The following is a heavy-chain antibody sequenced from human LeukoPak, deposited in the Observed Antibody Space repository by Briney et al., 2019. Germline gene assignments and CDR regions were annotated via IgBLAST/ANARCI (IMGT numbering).Heavy chain of an antibody. Sequence: GASVKVSCKASGYTFTSYGISWVRQAPGQGLEWMGWISVYNGNTNYAQKLQGRVTMTTDTSTSTAYMELRSLRSDDTAVYYCARYCYYGSHYYYYYGMDVWGQGTTVTVSS. V-gene: IGHV1-18*01. CDR2: ISVYNGNT. CDR3: ARYCYYGSHYYYYYGMDV. D-gene: IGHD3-10*01. J-gene: IGHJ6*02. CDR1: GYTFTSYG.